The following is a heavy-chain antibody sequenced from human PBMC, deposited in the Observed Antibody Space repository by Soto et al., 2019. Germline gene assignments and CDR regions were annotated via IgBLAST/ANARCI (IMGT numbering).Heavy chain of an antibody. CDR2: ISWNTGSI. CDR3: GSRPREAGQFDY. J-gene: IGHJ4*02. Sequence: EVQLVESGGGLVQPGRSLRLSCAASGFRFDEYVIHWVRHAPGKGLEWVSGISWNTGSIVYADSVKGRFTMSRDNANKYMYLLMTSLTAEDSALYFCGSRPREAGQFDYWGQGTLVTVSS. CDR1: GFRFDEYV. D-gene: IGHD6-13*01. V-gene: IGHV3-9*01.